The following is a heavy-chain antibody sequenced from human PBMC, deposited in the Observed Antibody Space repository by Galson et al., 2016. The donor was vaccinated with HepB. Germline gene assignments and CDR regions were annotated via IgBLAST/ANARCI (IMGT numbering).Heavy chain of an antibody. CDR1: GFTFSYAS. D-gene: IGHD3-16*01. Sequence: SLRLSCAASGFTFSYASMSWVRQAPGKGLEWVGRIKSKTDGGTTDYAAPVKGRFTISRDDSKNALYLQMNSLKTEDTGEYYCITSAAAPWGQGTLVTVSS. CDR3: ITSAAAP. J-gene: IGHJ5*02. V-gene: IGHV3-15*01. CDR2: IKSKTDGGTT.